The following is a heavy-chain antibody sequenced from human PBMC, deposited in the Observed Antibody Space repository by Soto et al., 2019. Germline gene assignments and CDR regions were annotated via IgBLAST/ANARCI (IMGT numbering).Heavy chain of an antibody. CDR2: IIPIFGTA. CDR1: GGTFSSYA. CDR3: ARVRTGGSGWYLHLDY. J-gene: IGHJ4*02. Sequence: QVQLVQSGAEVKKPGSSVKVSCKASGGTFSSYAISWVRQAPGQGLEWMGGIIPIFGTANYAQKFQGRVTITADESTSTAYMELSSLRSEDTVVYYCARVRTGGSGWYLHLDYWGQGTLVTVSS. D-gene: IGHD6-19*01. V-gene: IGHV1-69*01.